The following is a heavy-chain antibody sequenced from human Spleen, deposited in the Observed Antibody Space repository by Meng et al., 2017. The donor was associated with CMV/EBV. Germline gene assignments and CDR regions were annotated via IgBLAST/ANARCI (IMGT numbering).Heavy chain of an antibody. J-gene: IGHJ5*02. D-gene: IGHD2-2*01. Sequence: KASGGTFSSYTISWVRQAPGQGLEWMGRIIPILGIANYAQKFQGRVTITADKSTSTAYMELSSLRSEDTAVYYCASRPSSTNTNWFDPWGQGTLVTVSS. CDR1: GGTFSSYT. CDR2: IIPILGIA. CDR3: ASRPSSTNTNWFDP. V-gene: IGHV1-69*02.